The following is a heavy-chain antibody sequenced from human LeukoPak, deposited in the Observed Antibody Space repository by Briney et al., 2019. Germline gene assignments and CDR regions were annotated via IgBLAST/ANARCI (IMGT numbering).Heavy chain of an antibody. D-gene: IGHD1-26*01. CDR2: ISGSGIFT. J-gene: IGHJ4*02. Sequence: GGSLRLSCAASGFTFSSYSMNWVRQAPGKGLEWVSAISGSGIFTYYADSVKGRFTISRDNSKNTLFLQMNSLRAEDTAVYYCAKGHTNIVGTNGRYYFDYWGQGTLVTVSS. V-gene: IGHV3-23*01. CDR1: GFTFSSYS. CDR3: AKGHTNIVGTNGRYYFDY.